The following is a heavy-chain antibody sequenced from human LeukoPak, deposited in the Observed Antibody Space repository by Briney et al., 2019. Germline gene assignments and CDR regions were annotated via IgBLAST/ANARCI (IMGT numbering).Heavy chain of an antibody. J-gene: IGHJ6*02. CDR3: ARGRGGWGLGYYYYYGMDV. D-gene: IGHD6-19*01. CDR1: GGSFSGYY. CDR2: INHSGST. Sequence: SETLSLTCAVYGGSFSGYYWSWIRQPPGKGLEWIGEINHSGSTNYNPSLKSRVTISVDTSKNQFSLKLSSVTAADTAVYYCARGRGGWGLGYYYYYGMDVWGQGTTVTVSS. V-gene: IGHV4-34*01.